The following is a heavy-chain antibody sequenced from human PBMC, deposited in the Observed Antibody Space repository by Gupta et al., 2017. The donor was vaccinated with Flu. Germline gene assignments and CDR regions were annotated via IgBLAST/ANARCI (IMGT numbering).Heavy chain of an antibody. Sequence: QVHLVESGGGVVQPGRSLRLSCAASGFSFNTYGMHWVRQAPGKGLEWVEVISYDGGNKYYGDSVKGRFTITRDNSKNTLSLQMNSLRPDDTAVYYCAKGNYDFWTGGPNNWFDPWGQGTLVTVSS. D-gene: IGHD3-3*01. V-gene: IGHV3-30*18. CDR2: ISYDGGNK. CDR3: AKGNYDFWTGGPNNWFDP. CDR1: GFSFNTYG. J-gene: IGHJ5*02.